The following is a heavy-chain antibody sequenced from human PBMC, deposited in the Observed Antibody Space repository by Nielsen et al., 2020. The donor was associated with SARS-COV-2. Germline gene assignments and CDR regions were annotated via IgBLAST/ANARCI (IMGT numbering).Heavy chain of an antibody. CDR2: IGTAGDT. D-gene: IGHD6-13*01. CDR3: ARAAAGFNYYYYGMDV. Sequence: GESLKISCAASGFTFSSYDMHWVHQATGKGLEWVSAIGTAGDTYYPGSVKGRFTISRENAKNSLYLQMNSLRAGDTAVYYCARAAAGFNYYYYGMDVWGQGTTVTVSS. V-gene: IGHV3-13*04. J-gene: IGHJ6*02. CDR1: GFTFSSYD.